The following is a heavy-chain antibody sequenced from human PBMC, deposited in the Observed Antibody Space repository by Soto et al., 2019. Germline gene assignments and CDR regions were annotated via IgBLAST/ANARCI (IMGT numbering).Heavy chain of an antibody. Sequence: SETLSLTCTVSGDSITSPDFYWGWIRRPPGQGLEWIGSISYSGSTFYNPPLKSRLTISVDTSRNQFSLKLNSVTAADAAVYYCARHYRITIFGVVIQGPTFDYWGQGTLVTVSS. CDR1: GDSITSPDFY. J-gene: IGHJ4*02. V-gene: IGHV4-39*01. D-gene: IGHD3-3*01. CDR3: ARHYRITIFGVVIQGPTFDY. CDR2: ISYSGST.